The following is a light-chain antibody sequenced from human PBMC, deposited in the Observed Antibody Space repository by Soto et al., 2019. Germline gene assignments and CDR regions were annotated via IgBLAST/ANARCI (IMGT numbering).Light chain of an antibody. CDR3: SSYAGRTLYI. CDR2: EVT. CDR1: SSDVGGYDY. V-gene: IGLV2-8*01. Sequence: QSVLTQPPSASGSPGQSVTISCTGTSSDVGGYDYVSWYQQRPGKAPKLLIHEVTTRPSGVPDRCSGSKSGNTASLTDSGLQDDDEADYYCSSYAGRTLYIFGTGTKLTVL. J-gene: IGLJ1*01.